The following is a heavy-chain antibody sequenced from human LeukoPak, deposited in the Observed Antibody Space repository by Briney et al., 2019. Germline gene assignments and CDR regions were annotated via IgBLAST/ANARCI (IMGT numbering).Heavy chain of an antibody. Sequence: GGSLRLSCVASGFTLDDYGMSWVRQAPGKGLEWVSGINWNGGSTGYADSVKGRFTISRDNAKNSLYLQMNSLRAEDTALYYCARDLRCVEAYWGQTTLVTVSS. J-gene: IGHJ1*01. V-gene: IGHV3-20*04. CDR3: ARDLRCVEAY. CDR1: GFTLDDYG. CDR2: INWNGGST. D-gene: IGHD2-21*01.